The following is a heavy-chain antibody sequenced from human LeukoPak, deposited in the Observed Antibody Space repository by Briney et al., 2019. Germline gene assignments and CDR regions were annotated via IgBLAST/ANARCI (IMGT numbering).Heavy chain of an antibody. J-gene: IGHJ3*02. CDR3: ARGKRGYSGSRPGDAFDI. CDR1: GYTFTSYG. Sequence: ASVKVSCKASGYTFTSYGISWVRQAPGQGLEWMGWISAYNGNTNYAQKLQGRVTMTTDTSTSTAYMELRSLRSDDTAVYYCARGKRGYSGSRPGDAFDIWGQGTMVTVSS. CDR2: ISAYNGNT. D-gene: IGHD1-26*01. V-gene: IGHV1-18*01.